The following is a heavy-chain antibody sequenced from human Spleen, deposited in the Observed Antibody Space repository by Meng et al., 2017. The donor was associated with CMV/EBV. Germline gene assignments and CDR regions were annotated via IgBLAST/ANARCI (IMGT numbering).Heavy chain of an antibody. J-gene: IGHJ5*02. CDR1: FSLTTSGVG. CDR2: IYWNDDK. D-gene: IGHD2-2*02. Sequence: FSLTTSGVGVGWIRQPPGKALEWLALIYWNDDKRYSPSLKSRLTITKDTSKNQVVLTMTNVDPEDTATYYCVHASIVVVPAAIPWFDPWGQGTLVTVSS. CDR3: VHASIVVVPAAIPWFDP. V-gene: IGHV2-5*01.